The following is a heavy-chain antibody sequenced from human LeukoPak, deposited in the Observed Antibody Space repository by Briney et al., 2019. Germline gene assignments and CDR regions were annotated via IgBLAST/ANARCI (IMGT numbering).Heavy chain of an antibody. CDR1: GFTVSSNY. V-gene: IGHV3-66*02. CDR3: ARDQGYGLGAWFDP. D-gene: IGHD5-18*01. J-gene: IGHJ5*02. CDR2: IYSGGST. Sequence: GGSLRLSCAASGFTVSSNYMSWVRQAPGKGLEWVSVIYSGGSTYYADSVKGRLTISRANSKNTLYFQMNSLRAEDTAVYYCARDQGYGLGAWFDPWGQGTLVTVSS.